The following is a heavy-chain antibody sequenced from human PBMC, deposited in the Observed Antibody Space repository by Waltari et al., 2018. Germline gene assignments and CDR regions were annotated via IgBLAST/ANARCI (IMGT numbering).Heavy chain of an antibody. V-gene: IGHV4-34*01. Sequence: QVQLQQWGAGLLKPSETLSLTCAVYGGSFSGYYWSWIRQPPGKGLEWIGEINHSGSTNYNPSLKRRVTISVDTSKNQFSLKLSSVTAADTAVYYCARGRGQQWLKFDPWGQGTLVTVSS. CDR3: ARGRGQQWLKFDP. J-gene: IGHJ5*02. D-gene: IGHD6-19*01. CDR2: INHSGST. CDR1: GGSFSGYY.